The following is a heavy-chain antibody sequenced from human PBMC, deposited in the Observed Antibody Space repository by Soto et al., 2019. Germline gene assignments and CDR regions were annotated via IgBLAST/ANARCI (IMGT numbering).Heavy chain of an antibody. CDR1: GGSFSGYY. J-gene: IGHJ4*02. CDR3: ARGSPRRGSESYYLQREVPSDY. D-gene: IGHD3-10*01. V-gene: IGHV4-34*01. Sequence: PSETLSLTCAVYGGSFSGYYWSWIRQPPGKGLEWIGEINHSGSTNYNPSLKSRVTISVDTSKNQFSLKLSSVTAADTAVYCCARGSPRRGSESYYLQREVPSDYRGQGTLVTVSS. CDR2: INHSGST.